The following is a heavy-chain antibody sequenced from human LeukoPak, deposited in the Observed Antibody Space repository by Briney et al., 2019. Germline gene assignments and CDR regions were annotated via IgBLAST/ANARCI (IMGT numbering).Heavy chain of an antibody. Sequence: SETLSLTCTVSGGSISSSSYYWGWIRQPPGKGLEWIGSIYYSGSTYYNPSLRSRVTISVDTSKNQFSLKLSSVTAADTAVYYCARDLSPQGWLQFRGSSGFDYWGQGTLVNDSS. CDR1: GGSISSSSYY. CDR2: IYYSGST. V-gene: IGHV4-39*07. CDR3: ARDLSPQGWLQFRGSSGFDY. D-gene: IGHD5-24*01. J-gene: IGHJ4*02.